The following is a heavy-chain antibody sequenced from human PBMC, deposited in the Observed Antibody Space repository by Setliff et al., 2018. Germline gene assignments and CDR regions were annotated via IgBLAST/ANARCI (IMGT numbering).Heavy chain of an antibody. CDR2: INDYNGNT. Sequence: GASVKVSCKASGYTFSKYGISWVRQAPGQGLEWVGGINDYNGNTNYAEKFHARVTMTTDTAPRTAYIELRSLKSDDTAVYYCARASGGNSVEDGFDIWGQGTMVTVSS. D-gene: IGHD1-26*01. V-gene: IGHV1-18*01. CDR1: GYTFSKYG. J-gene: IGHJ3*02. CDR3: ARASGGNSVEDGFDI.